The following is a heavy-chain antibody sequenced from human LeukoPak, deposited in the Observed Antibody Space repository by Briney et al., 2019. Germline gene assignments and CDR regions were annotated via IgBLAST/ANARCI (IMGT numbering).Heavy chain of an antibody. D-gene: IGHD4-17*01. CDR1: GFTFSSYA. CDR3: ASSYGDYDAYYYYGMDV. Sequence: PGGSLRLSCAASGFTFSSYAMHWVRQAPGKGLEWVAVISYDGSNKYYADSVKGRFTISRENSKKTLYLQMNGLRAEDTAVYYCASSYGDYDAYYYYGMDVWGQGTTVTVSS. CDR2: ISYDGSNK. J-gene: IGHJ6*02. V-gene: IGHV3-30-3*01.